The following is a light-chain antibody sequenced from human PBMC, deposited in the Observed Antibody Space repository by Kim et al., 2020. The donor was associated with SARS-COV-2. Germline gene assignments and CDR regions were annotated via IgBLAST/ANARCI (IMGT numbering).Light chain of an antibody. CDR3: QAWDSSNVV. J-gene: IGLJ2*01. CDR2: QDS. V-gene: IGLV3-1*01. Sequence: SYELTQPPSVSVSPGQTASITCSGDKLGDEYACWYQQKPGQSPVLVIYQDSNRPSGIPERFSGSNSGNTATLTISETQAMDEADYYCQAWDSSNVVFGGG. CDR1: KLGDEY.